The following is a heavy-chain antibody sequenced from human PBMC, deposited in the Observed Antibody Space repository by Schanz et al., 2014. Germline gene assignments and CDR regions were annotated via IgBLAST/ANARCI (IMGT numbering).Heavy chain of an antibody. CDR2: INAHTGNT. J-gene: IGHJ3*02. D-gene: IGHD1-20*01. CDR1: GYIFGSHG. Sequence: QVQLVQSGAEVKKPGASVRVSCKASGYIFGSHGMTWVRQAPGQGPELMGWINAHTGNTQYAQKFQGRVNMTRDTVTTTVHLELTRLRTDDTAIYYCARVHIATYPYNSPGAFDIWGQGTSITVSS. V-gene: IGHV1-18*01. CDR3: ARVHIATYPYNSPGAFDI.